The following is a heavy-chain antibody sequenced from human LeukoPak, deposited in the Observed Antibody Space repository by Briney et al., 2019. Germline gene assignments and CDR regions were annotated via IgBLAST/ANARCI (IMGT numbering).Heavy chain of an antibody. CDR2: IYPGDSDT. J-gene: IGHJ6*03. CDR1: GYTFTRYW. D-gene: IGHD2-15*01. CDR3: AREGNTRHYMDV. Sequence: GESLKISCKASGYTFTRYWIGWVRQVPGKGLDWMGIIYPGDSDTTYSPSFRGQVTISADKSSSIIYLQWSSLKASDTAMYYCAREGNTRHYMDVWGKGTTVSVS. V-gene: IGHV5-51*01.